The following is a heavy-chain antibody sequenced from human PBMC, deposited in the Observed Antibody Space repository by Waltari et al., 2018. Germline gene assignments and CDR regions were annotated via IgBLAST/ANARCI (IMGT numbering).Heavy chain of an antibody. CDR1: Y. Sequence: YMSWVRQAPGKGLEWLSAIYSGGNTFYADSVKGRFNISIDNSKNTLYLQMNSLRVDDTAVYYCARDDSYGQFMRFDFWGQGTVVTVSS. J-gene: IGHJ4*02. V-gene: IGHV3-53*01. CDR3: ARDDSYGQFMRFDF. CDR2: IYSGGNT. D-gene: IGHD5-18*01.